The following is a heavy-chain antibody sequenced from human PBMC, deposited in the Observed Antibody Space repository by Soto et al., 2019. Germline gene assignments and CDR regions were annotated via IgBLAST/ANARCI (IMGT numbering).Heavy chain of an antibody. Sequence: QITLKESGPTLVKPTQTLTLTCTFSGFSLSTSGVGVGWIRQPPGKALEWLALIYWDDDKRYSPSLKSRLTSTKDTPKNQLDHTMTNMDPVDTATYYCAHQPAYCSGGSCGNNWFDPWGQGTLVTVSS. J-gene: IGHJ5*02. D-gene: IGHD2-15*01. CDR3: AHQPAYCSGGSCGNNWFDP. CDR2: IYWDDDK. V-gene: IGHV2-5*02. CDR1: GFSLSTSGVG.